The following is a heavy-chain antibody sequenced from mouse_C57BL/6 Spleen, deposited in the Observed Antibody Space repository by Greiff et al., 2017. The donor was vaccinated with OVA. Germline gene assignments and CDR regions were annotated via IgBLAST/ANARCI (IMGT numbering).Heavy chain of an antibody. D-gene: IGHD2-4*01. Sequence: VQLQQPGAELVRPGTSVKLSCKASGYTFTSYWMHWVKQRPGQGLEWIGVIDPSDSYTNYNQKFKGKATLTVDTSSSTAYMQLSSLTSEDSAVYYCASRYDYDGAFDYWGQGTTLTVSS. J-gene: IGHJ2*01. CDR3: ASRYDYDGAFDY. CDR2: IDPSDSYT. CDR1: GYTFTSYW. V-gene: IGHV1-59*01.